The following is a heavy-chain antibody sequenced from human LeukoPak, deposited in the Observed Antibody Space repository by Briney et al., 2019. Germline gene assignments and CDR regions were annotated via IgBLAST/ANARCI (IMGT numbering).Heavy chain of an antibody. Sequence: PSETLSLTCAVYGGFFSGYYWSWIRQPPGKGLEWIGEINHSGSTNYNPSLKSRVTISVDTSKNQFSLKLSSVTAADTAVYYCARRVRGVIRSDYWGQGTLVTVSS. J-gene: IGHJ4*02. D-gene: IGHD3-10*01. CDR2: INHSGST. V-gene: IGHV4-34*01. CDR1: GGFFSGYY. CDR3: ARRVRGVIRSDY.